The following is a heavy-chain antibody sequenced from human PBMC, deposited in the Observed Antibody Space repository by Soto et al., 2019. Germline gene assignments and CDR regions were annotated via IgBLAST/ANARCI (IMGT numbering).Heavy chain of an antibody. J-gene: IGHJ5*02. CDR2: FDPEDGET. V-gene: IGHV1-24*01. CDR3: ATDLRGGIHDFWSGYHNWFDP. D-gene: IGHD3-3*01. Sequence: QVQLVQSGAEVKKPGASVKVSCKVSGYTLTELSMHWVRQAPGKGLEWMGGFDPEDGETIYVQKFQGRVTMTEDTSTDTAYMELSSLRSEDTAVYYCATDLRGGIHDFWSGYHNWFDPWGQGTLVTVSS. CDR1: GYTLTELS.